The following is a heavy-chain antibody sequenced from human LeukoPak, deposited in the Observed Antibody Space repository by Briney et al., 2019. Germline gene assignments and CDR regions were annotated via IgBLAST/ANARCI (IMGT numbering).Heavy chain of an antibody. D-gene: IGHD5-18*01. J-gene: IGHJ6*02. Sequence: PGGSLRLSCAASGFTFSSYAMSWVRQAPGKGLEWVSAISGSGGSTYYADSVKGRFTISRDNSKNTLYLQMNSLRAEDTAVYYCAKDGAAMVTSYYGMDVGGQGTTVTVSS. CDR1: GFTFSSYA. CDR3: AKDGAAMVTSYYGMDV. V-gene: IGHV3-23*01. CDR2: ISGSGGST.